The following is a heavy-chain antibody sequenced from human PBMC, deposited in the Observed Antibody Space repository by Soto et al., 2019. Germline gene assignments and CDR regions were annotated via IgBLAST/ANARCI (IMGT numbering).Heavy chain of an antibody. CDR1: GFTFSEDW. CDR2: IKFDGGVK. V-gene: IGHV3-7*03. Sequence: PGGSLRLSCAASGFTFSEDWMSWVRQAPGKGPEWVANIKFDGGVKQYVDSVRGRFTISRDNSRNSLFLQMNSLRAGDTAVYYCVKDGGYCSSTTCYSPRNHYFDSWGQGTLVTVSS. CDR3: VKDGGYCSSTTCYSPRNHYFDS. J-gene: IGHJ4*02. D-gene: IGHD2-2*01.